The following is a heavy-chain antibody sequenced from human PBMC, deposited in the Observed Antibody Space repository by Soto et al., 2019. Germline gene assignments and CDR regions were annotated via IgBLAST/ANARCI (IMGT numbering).Heavy chain of an antibody. CDR1: GGTFSSYA. CDR3: ARDSYDCDRGGAYCGMDV. CDR2: IIPIFGIP. V-gene: IGHV1-69*12. J-gene: IGHJ6*01. D-gene: IGHD3-3*01. Sequence: QVQLVQSGAEVKKPGSSVKVSCKASGGTFSSYAISWVRQAPGQGLEWMGGIIPIFGIPRYAQKFQGRVKITADESTSTGYMELSSLRSEDTAVYYCARDSYDCDRGGAYCGMDVWGQGTPVTVSS.